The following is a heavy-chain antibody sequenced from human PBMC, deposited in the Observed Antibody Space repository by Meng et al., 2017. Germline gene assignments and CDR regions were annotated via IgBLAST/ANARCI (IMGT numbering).Heavy chain of an antibody. V-gene: IGHV3-7*01. CDR3: ARGYCFDY. CDR2: IKQDGSEK. J-gene: IGHJ4*02. Sequence: GESLKISCAASGFTFSSYWMSWVRQAPGKGLEWVANIKQDGSEKYYVDSVKGRFTISRENAKNSLYLQMNSLRAEYTAVYYCARGYCFDYWGQGNLVTVSS. CDR1: GFTFSSYW.